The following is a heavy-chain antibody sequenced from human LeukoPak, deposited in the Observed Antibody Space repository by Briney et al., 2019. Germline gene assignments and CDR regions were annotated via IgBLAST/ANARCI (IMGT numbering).Heavy chain of an antibody. Sequence: PGGSLRLSCAASGFTFSDHYMDWVRQAPGKGLEWVGRSRNKGDSYTTDYAASMKGRFTISRDDSKNLLYLQMNSLKTEDTAVYYCAKSGSPWHNWFDPWGQGTLVTVSS. D-gene: IGHD1-26*01. J-gene: IGHJ5*02. CDR3: AKSGSPWHNWFDP. V-gene: IGHV3-72*01. CDR2: SRNKGDSYTT. CDR1: GFTFSDHY.